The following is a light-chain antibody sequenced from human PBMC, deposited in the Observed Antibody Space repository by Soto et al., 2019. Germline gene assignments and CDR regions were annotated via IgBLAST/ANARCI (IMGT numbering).Light chain of an antibody. CDR3: QQTSSPPWT. V-gene: IGKV1-39*01. J-gene: IGKJ1*01. CDR2: GAS. CDR1: QSISIY. Sequence: DIQMTQSPSSLSASVGDRVTITCRASQSISIYLNWYQQTPGKAPKLLIYGASTLQSGVPSRFSGSGSGTDFTLTISSLQPEDFATYYCQQTSSPPWTFGQGTK.